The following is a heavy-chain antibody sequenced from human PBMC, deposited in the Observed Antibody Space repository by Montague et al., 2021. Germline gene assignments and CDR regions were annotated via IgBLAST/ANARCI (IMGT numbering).Heavy chain of an antibody. D-gene: IGHD5-18*01. Sequence: SETLSLTCTVSGGSISSFYWSWIRQPPEKGLELIAYIYYSGSAGGTTNYNPSLKSRVTISVDSSKTKLSLQLTSVTTADTAVYYCARGRGISYVSFDSWGQGTLIAVSA. CDR3: ARGRGISYVSFDS. CDR2: IYYSGSAGGTT. V-gene: IGHV4-59*13. CDR1: GGSISSFY. J-gene: IGHJ4*02.